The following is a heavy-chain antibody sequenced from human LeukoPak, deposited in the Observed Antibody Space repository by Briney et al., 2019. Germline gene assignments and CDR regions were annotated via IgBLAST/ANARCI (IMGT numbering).Heavy chain of an antibody. Sequence: GGSLRLSCAASGFTFSSYSMNWVRQAPGKGLEWVAVIWYDGSNKYYADSVKGRFTISRDNSKNTLYLQMNSLRAEDTAVYYCAREPDPMTTVRSGWFDPWGQGTLVTVSS. D-gene: IGHD4-17*01. CDR1: GFTFSSYS. J-gene: IGHJ5*02. CDR2: IWYDGSNK. CDR3: AREPDPMTTVRSGWFDP. V-gene: IGHV3-33*08.